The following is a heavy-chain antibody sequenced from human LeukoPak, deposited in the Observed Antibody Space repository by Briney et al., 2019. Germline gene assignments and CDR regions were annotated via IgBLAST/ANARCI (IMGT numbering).Heavy chain of an antibody. Sequence: AASVKVSCKASGYTFTSYGISWVRQAPGQGLEWMGWISAYNGNTNYAQKLQGRVTMTTDTSTSTAYMELRSLRSDDTAVYYCARDEYCGGDCYRAEYFQHWGQGTLVTVSP. CDR2: ISAYNGNT. CDR3: ARDEYCGGDCYRAEYFQH. D-gene: IGHD2-21*01. V-gene: IGHV1-18*01. J-gene: IGHJ1*01. CDR1: GYTFTSYG.